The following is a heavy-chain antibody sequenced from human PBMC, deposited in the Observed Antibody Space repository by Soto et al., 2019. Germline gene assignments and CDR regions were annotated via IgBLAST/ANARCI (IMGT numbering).Heavy chain of an antibody. J-gene: IGHJ5*02. Sequence: QVQLQQWGAGLLKPSETLSLTCAVYGGSFSGYYWSWIRQPPGKGLEWIGEINHSGSTNYNPSLKSRGTISVDTSKNQFSLKLSSVTAADTAVYYCASRCSGGSCYSGGNWFDPWGQGTLVTVSS. CDR3: ASRCSGGSCYSGGNWFDP. CDR2: INHSGST. CDR1: GGSFSGYY. V-gene: IGHV4-34*01. D-gene: IGHD2-15*01.